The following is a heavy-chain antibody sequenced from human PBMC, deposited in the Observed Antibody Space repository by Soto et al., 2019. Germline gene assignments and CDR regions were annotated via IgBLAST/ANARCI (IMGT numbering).Heavy chain of an antibody. J-gene: IGHJ6*02. CDR1: GFTFSSYA. V-gene: IGHV3-30-3*01. D-gene: IGHD1-1*01. CDR2: ISYDGSNK. Sequence: QVQLVESGGGVVQPGRSLRLSCAASGFTFSSYAMHWVRQAPGKGLEWAAVISYDGSNKYYADSVKGRFTIFRDNSKNTLYLQMNSLRAEDTAVYYCARDRLRYNWNDFPYYYYGMDVWGQGTTVTVSS. CDR3: ARDRLRYNWNDFPYYYYGMDV.